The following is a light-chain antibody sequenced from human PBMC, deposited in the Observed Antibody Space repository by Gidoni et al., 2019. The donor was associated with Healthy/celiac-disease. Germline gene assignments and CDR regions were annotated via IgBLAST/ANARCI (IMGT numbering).Light chain of an antibody. Sequence: DIQMTQSPSSLSASVGDRVTITCRASQSISSYLNWYQQKPGKAPKLLIYAASSLQSGVPSRFSGSGSGTDFTLTISSLQPEDFATYYCQQSYSTPLHFXGGTKVEI. CDR3: QQSYSTPLH. J-gene: IGKJ4*01. CDR1: QSISSY. CDR2: AAS. V-gene: IGKV1-39*01.